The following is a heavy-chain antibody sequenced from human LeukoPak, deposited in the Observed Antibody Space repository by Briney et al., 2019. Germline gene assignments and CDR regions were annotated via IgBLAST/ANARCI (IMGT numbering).Heavy chain of an antibody. D-gene: IGHD1/OR15-1a*01. Sequence: SQTLSLTCALSRDTVSSNSAASNWIRQSPSRCLEWLGRTYYRSKWFNDYAVSVNSRITVNPDTSKNQFSLQLNSVTPEDTAVYYCAREVTTAPNWFDPWGQGTLVTVSS. CDR3: AREVTTAPNWFDP. V-gene: IGHV6-1*01. CDR2: TYYRSKWFN. CDR1: RDTVSSNSAA. J-gene: IGHJ5*02.